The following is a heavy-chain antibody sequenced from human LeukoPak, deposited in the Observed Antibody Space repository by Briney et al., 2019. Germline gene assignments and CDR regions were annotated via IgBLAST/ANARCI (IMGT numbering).Heavy chain of an antibody. D-gene: IGHD3-22*01. CDR1: GFTFSSYA. V-gene: IGHV3-23*01. CDR2: ISGSGGST. J-gene: IGHJ3*02. CDR3: AKGGYYDSSGPSNDAFDI. Sequence: GGSLRLSCAASGFTFSSYAMGSVRQAPGKGLEWVSAISGSGGSTYYADSVKGRFTISKDNSKNTLYLQMNSLRAEDTAVYYCAKGGYYDSSGPSNDAFDIWGQGTMVTVSS.